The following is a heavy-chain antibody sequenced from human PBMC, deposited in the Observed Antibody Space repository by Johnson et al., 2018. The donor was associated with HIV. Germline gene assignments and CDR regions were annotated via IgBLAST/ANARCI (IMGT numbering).Heavy chain of an antibody. Sequence: QVQLVESGGSVVQPGRSLRLSCAASGFTFSGYAINWVRQAPGKGLEWVAVISYDGSNKYYADSVKGRFTISRDNAKKSLYLQMNSLRVEDTAVYYCALEAVRSTDAFDIWGQGTMVIVSS. CDR3: ALEAVRSTDAFDI. J-gene: IGHJ3*02. V-gene: IGHV3-30-3*01. D-gene: IGHD3-10*01. CDR2: ISYDGSNK. CDR1: GFTFSGYA.